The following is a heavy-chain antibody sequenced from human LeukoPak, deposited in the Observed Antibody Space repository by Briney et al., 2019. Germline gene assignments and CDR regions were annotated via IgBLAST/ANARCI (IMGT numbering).Heavy chain of an antibody. CDR3: ARRSGGNYYYYGMDV. Sequence: GGSLRLSCAASGFTVSSNHMSWVREAPGKGLGWGSVIYNGGSTYYADSVKGRFTISRDNNKNTLYLQMNSLRAEDTAVYYCARRSGGNYYYYGMDVWGQGTTVTVSS. CDR2: IYNGGST. J-gene: IGHJ6*02. D-gene: IGHD2-15*01. V-gene: IGHV3-53*01. CDR1: GFTVSSNH.